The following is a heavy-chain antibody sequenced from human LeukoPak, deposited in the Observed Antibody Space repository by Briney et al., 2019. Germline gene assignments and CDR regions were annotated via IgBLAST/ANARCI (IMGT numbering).Heavy chain of an antibody. J-gene: IGHJ4*02. D-gene: IGHD7-27*01. CDR1: GGSFSGYY. V-gene: IGHV4-34*01. CDR3: ARGPHNWGRGKNSPTFDY. CDR2: INHSGST. Sequence: PSETLSLTCAVYGGSFSGYYWSWIRQPPGKGLEWIGEINHSGSTNYNPPLKSRVTISVDTSKNQFSLKLSSVTAADTAVYYCARGPHNWGRGKNSPTFDYWGQGTLVTVSS.